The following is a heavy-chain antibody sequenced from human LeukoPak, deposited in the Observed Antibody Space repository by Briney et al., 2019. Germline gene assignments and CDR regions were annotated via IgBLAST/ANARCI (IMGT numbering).Heavy chain of an antibody. CDR1: GGSISSGSYY. CDR3: ARETYYYGSGTGDY. D-gene: IGHD3-10*01. J-gene: IGHJ4*02. CDR2: IYTSGST. Sequence: PSETLSLTCTVSGGSISSGSYYWSWIRQPAGRGLEWIGRIYTSGSTNYNPSLKSRVTISVDTSKNQFSLKLSSVTAADTAVYYCARETYYYGSGTGDYWGQGTLVTVSS. V-gene: IGHV4-61*02.